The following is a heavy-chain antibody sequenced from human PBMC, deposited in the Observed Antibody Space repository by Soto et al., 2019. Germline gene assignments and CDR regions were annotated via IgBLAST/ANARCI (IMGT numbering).Heavy chain of an antibody. V-gene: IGHV4-34*01. D-gene: IGHD6-6*01. J-gene: IGHJ6*02. CDR1: GGSFSGYY. CDR3: ARGRGGEQLVDYYYYGMDV. Sequence: SYTLSLTCAVYGGSFSGYYWSWIRQPPGKGLEWIGEINHSGSTNYNPSLKSRVTISVDTSKNQFSLKLSSVTAADTAVYYCARGRGGEQLVDYYYYGMDVWGQGTTVTVSS. CDR2: INHSGST.